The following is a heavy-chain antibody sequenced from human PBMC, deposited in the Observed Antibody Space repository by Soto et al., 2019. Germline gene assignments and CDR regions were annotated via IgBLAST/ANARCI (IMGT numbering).Heavy chain of an antibody. Sequence: PSETLSLTCAVSGGTISSGGYSWSWIRQPPGKGLEWIGYIYHSGSTYYNPSLKSRVTISVDRSKNQFSLKLSSVTAADTAVYYCAARHFWSGYWYFDYWGQGTLVTVSS. CDR3: AARHFWSGYWYFDY. D-gene: IGHD3-3*02. J-gene: IGHJ4*02. CDR2: IYHSGST. CDR1: GGTISSGGYS. V-gene: IGHV4-30-2*01.